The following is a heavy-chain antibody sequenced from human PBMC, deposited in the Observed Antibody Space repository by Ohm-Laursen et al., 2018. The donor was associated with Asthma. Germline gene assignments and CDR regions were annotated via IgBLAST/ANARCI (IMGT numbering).Heavy chain of an antibody. D-gene: IGHD3-9*01. Sequence: SETLSLTCAVSGGSVSGYYWSWIRQPPGRGLEWIAYMHSSGGANYNPSLQSRVTLSVDTSNNRASLRLSFVTAADTALYFCARLDWALSVFDLWGQGAPVTVAS. CDR3: ARLDWALSVFDL. CDR1: GGSVSGYY. V-gene: IGHV4-59*02. J-gene: IGHJ5*02. CDR2: MHSSGGA.